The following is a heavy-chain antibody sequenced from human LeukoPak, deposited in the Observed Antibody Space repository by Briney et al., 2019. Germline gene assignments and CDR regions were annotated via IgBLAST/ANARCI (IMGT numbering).Heavy chain of an antibody. CDR3: GKTGTPEMCSGGSCYQYYFDY. CDR2: IWYDGSNK. J-gene: IGHJ4*02. V-gene: IGHV3-33*06. D-gene: IGHD2-15*01. CDR1: GFTFSSYG. Sequence: GRSLRLSCAASGFTFSSYGMHWVRQAPGKGLGWVAVIWYDGSNKYYADSVKGRFTISRDNSKNTLYLQMNSLRAEDTAVYYCGKTGTPEMCSGGSCYQYYFDYWGQGTLVTVSS.